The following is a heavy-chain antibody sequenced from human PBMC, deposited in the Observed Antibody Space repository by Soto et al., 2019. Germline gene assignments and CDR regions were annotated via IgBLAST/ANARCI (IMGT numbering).Heavy chain of an antibody. CDR2: IYYSGST. V-gene: IGHV4-59*01. Sequence: QVKLQESGPGLVKPSETLSLTCTVSGGSISSDYWSWIRQPPGKGLEWIAYIYYSGSTNYNPSLKRRVAISGDTSKIQFSLKLSSVTAADTAVYYCARTVIGGFDYWGQGTLVTVSS. J-gene: IGHJ4*02. CDR3: ARTVIGGFDY. D-gene: IGHD3-16*02. CDR1: GGSISSDY.